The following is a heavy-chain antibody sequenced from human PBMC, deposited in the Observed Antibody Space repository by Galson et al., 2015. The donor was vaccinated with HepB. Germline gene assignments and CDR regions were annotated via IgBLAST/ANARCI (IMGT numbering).Heavy chain of an antibody. D-gene: IGHD6-13*01. Sequence: SVKVSCKASGYTFTGYYMHWVRQAPGQGLEWMGWINPNSGGTNYAQKFQGRVTMTRDTSISTAYMELSRLRSDDTAVYYCARDLSSSWLVGWYPPTIVRGDYRNWYFDLWGRGTLVTVSS. CDR2: INPNSGGT. V-gene: IGHV1-2*02. CDR1: GYTFTGYY. J-gene: IGHJ2*01. CDR3: ARDLSSSWLVGWYPPTIVRGDYRNWYFDL.